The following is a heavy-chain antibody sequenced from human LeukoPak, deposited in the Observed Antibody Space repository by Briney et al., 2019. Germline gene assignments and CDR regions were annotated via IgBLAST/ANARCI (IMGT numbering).Heavy chain of an antibody. CDR2: IYYSGST. CDR3: ATSPYGSGSYRDMDV. J-gene: IGHJ6*03. V-gene: IGHV4-59*01. Sequence: SETLSLTCTVSGGSISSYYWSWIRQPPGKGLEWIGYIYYSGSTNYNPSLKSRVTISVDTSKNQFSLKLSSVTAADTAVYYCATSPYGSGSYRDMDVWGKGTTVTVSS. D-gene: IGHD3-10*01. CDR1: GGSISSYY.